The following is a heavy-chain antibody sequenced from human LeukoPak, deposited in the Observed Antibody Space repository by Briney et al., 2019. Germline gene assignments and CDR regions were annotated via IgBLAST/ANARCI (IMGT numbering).Heavy chain of an antibody. V-gene: IGHV3-23*01. CDR2: ISGSGGST. CDR1: GFTFSSYA. CDR3: GRSQNYNDSSGYSY. J-gene: IGHJ4*02. D-gene: IGHD3-22*01. Sequence: GGSLRLSCAASGFTFSSYAMTWVRQAPGKGLEWVSAISGSGGSTYYADSVKGRFTISRDNSKNTVYLQMNSLRAEDTAVYYCGRSQNYNDSSGYSYWGQGTLVTVSS.